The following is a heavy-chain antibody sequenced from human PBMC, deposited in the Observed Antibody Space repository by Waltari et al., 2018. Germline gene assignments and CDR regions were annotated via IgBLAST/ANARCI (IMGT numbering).Heavy chain of an antibody. CDR3: ARYRYYYGSGSSPVPLDY. Sequence: QLQLQESGPGLVKPSETLSLTCTVSGGSISSSSYYWGWIRQPPGKGLEWIGSIYYSGSTYYNPSLKSRVTISVDTSKNQFSLKLSSVTAADTAVYYCARYRYYYGSGSSPVPLDYWGQGTLVTVSS. CDR1: GGSISSSSYY. CDR2: IYYSGST. D-gene: IGHD3-10*01. V-gene: IGHV4-39*07. J-gene: IGHJ4*02.